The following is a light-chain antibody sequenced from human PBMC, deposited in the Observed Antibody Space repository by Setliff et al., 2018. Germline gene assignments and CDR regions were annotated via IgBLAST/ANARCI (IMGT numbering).Light chain of an antibody. V-gene: IGLV2-8*01. CDR2: EVT. J-gene: IGLJ1*01. CDR3: TSYAGSNNLG. Sequence: QSALTQPPSASGSPGQSVTVSCTGTSSVVCFYNYVSWYQQHPGKAPKLMIYEVTKRPSGVPDRFSGSKSGNTASLTVSALLAEDEADYYCTSYAGSNNLGFGRGTKGTV. CDR1: SSVVCFYNY.